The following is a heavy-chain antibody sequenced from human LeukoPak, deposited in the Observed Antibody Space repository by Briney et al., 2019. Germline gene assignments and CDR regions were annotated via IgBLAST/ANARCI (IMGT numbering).Heavy chain of an antibody. CDR2: IYYSRSN. Sequence: SETLSLTSTVSGGSISSYYWSWIRQPPGKGLEWIGYIYYSRSNNYNPSLKSRVTISVDTSKNQCSLKLSSVTAADTAVYYCAREVVGGYSLDYWGQGTLVTVSS. V-gene: IGHV4-59*01. CDR3: AREVVGGYSLDY. CDR1: GGSISSYY. D-gene: IGHD4-23*01. J-gene: IGHJ4*02.